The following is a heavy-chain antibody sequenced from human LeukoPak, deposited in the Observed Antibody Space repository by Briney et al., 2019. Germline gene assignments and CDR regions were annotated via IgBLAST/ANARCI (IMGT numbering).Heavy chain of an antibody. CDR2: IYYSGST. Sequence: SETLSLTCTVSGGSISSYYWSWIRQPPGKGLEWIGYIYYSGSTNYNPSLKSRVTISVDTSKNQFSLKLSSVTAADTAVYYCASFIDGSGSYSSNYFDYWGQGTLVTVSS. CDR1: GGSISSYY. V-gene: IGHV4-59*01. D-gene: IGHD3-10*01. J-gene: IGHJ4*02. CDR3: ASFIDGSGSYSSNYFDY.